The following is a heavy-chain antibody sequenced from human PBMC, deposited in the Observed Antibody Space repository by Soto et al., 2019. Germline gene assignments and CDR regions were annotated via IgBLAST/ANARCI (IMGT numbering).Heavy chain of an antibody. CDR3: ARSHGSSTSLEIYYYYYYGMDV. V-gene: IGHV1-69*01. CDR2: IIPIPGTA. Sequence: QVQLVQSGAEVKKPGSSVKVSCKASGGTFGSYAISWVRQAPGQGLEWMGGIIPIPGTANYAQKFQGRVTIAADESTSRAYMELSSLRSEDTAVYYCARSHGSSTSLEIYYYYYYGMDVWGQWTTVTVSS. J-gene: IGHJ6*02. CDR1: GGTFGSYA. D-gene: IGHD2-2*01.